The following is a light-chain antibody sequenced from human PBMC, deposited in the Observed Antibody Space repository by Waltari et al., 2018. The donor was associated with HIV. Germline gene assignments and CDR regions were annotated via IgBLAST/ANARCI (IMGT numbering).Light chain of an antibody. J-gene: IGLJ1*01. Sequence: SYVLTQPASVSVAPGKTANVTWGGGNVESKSVHWYQQRAGKAPILVLYDDTDRPSGIPERFSGSNFGNTATLTISRVEAGDEGDYYCHVWESSSDEYVFGTGTKVTV. CDR3: HVWESSSDEYV. V-gene: IGLV3-21*03. CDR1: NVESKS. CDR2: DDT.